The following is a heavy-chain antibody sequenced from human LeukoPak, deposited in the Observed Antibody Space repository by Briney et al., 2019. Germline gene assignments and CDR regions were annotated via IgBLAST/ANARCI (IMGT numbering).Heavy chain of an antibody. D-gene: IGHD3-9*01. V-gene: IGHV4-4*02. CDR1: GGSISSSNW. CDR3: ARGLTHSNHDILTGYYEAWFDP. CDR2: IYHSGST. Sequence: SETLSLTCAVSGGSISSSNWWSWVRQPPGKGLEWIGEIYHSGSTNYNPSLKSRVTISVDKSKNQFSLKLSSVTAADTAVYYCARGLTHSNHDILTGYYEAWFDPWGQGTLVTVSS. J-gene: IGHJ5*02.